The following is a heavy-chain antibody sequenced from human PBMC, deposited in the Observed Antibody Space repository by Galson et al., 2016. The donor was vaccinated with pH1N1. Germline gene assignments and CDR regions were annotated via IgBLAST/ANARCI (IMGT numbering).Heavy chain of an antibody. V-gene: IGHV1-2*02. Sequence: SVKVSCKASGYTFTGYYIHWVRQAPGQGLVWMGCINPNSGGTNYAQNFQDRVTMTWDTSITTAYMELGRLRSDDTAMFYCARARDWYFDVWGRGTLVSVSS. J-gene: IGHJ2*01. CDR3: ARARDWYFDV. CDR1: GYTFTGYY. CDR2: INPNSGGT.